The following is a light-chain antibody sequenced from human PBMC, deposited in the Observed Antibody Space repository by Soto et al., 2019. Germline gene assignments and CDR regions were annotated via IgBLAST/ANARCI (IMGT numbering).Light chain of an antibody. V-gene: IGKV1-5*01. CDR3: QQYNSYLFT. J-gene: IGKJ3*01. CDR2: DAS. CDR1: QSISSW. Sequence: GDRVTITCRASQSISSWLAWYQQKPGKAPKLLIYDASSLESGVPSRFSGSGSGTEFTLTISSLQPDDFATYYCQQYNSYLFTFGPGTKVDIK.